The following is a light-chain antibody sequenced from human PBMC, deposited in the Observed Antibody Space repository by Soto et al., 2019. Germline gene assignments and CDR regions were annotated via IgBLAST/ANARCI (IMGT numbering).Light chain of an antibody. CDR3: QHRSNWLYT. CDR1: QSVSTY. V-gene: IGKV3-11*01. CDR2: DAS. J-gene: IGKJ2*01. Sequence: EIVLTQSPATLSLSPGERATLSCRASQSVSTYLAWYQQKAGQAPRLLIYDASNRATGIPARFSGSGSWTDFTLTISSLEPEDFAVYYCQHRSNWLYTFGQGTKLEIK.